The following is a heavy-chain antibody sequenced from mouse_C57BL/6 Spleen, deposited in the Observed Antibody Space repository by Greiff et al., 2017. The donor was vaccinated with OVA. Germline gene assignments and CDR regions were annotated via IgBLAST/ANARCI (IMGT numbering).Heavy chain of an antibody. J-gene: IGHJ2*01. CDR2: INPNNGGT. Sequence: VQLQQSGPELVKPGASVKIPCKASGYTFTDYNMDWVKQSHGKSLEWIGDINPNNGGTIYNQQFKGKATLPVDKSSSTAYMELRSLTSEDTAVYDGARSYDYGSSRFDYGGQGTTLTVSS. CDR1: GYTFTDYN. D-gene: IGHD1-1*01. CDR3: ARSYDYGSSRFDY. V-gene: IGHV1-18*01.